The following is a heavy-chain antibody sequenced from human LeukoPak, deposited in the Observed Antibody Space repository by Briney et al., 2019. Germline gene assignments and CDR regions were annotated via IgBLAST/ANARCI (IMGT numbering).Heavy chain of an antibody. D-gene: IGHD1/OR15-1a*01. CDR1: GFNLTIYE. CDR3: VRENNSQYRKSRTLLYFDL. CDR2: FISSLTSE. V-gene: IGHV3-48*03. Sequence: PGGSLRLSCTASGFNLTIYEMDWVRQAPGKGLEWVSHFISSLTSEYYADPVKGRLTISSDNAKNSVFLDMNSLRAEDTAVYYCVRENNSQYRKSRTLLYFDLWGRGTLVTVSS. J-gene: IGHJ2*01.